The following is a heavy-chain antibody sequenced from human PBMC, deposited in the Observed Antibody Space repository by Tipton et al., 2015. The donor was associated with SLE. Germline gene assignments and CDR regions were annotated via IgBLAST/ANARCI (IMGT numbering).Heavy chain of an antibody. J-gene: IGHJ5*02. CDR1: GITFSSYV. CDR3: AREYSSSQLGFDP. D-gene: IGHD6-6*01. Sequence: SLRLSCAASGITFSSYVMHWVRQAPGKGLAWVAVISDDGSNKYYADSVKGRFTVSRDNSKNTLHLQMNSLRAEDTAVYYCAREYSSSQLGFDPWGQGTLVTVSS. V-gene: IGHV3-30*03. CDR2: ISDDGSNK.